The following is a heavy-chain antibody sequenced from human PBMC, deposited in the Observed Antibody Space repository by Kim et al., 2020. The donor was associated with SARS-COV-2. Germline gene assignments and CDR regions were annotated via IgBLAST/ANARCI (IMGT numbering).Heavy chain of an antibody. V-gene: IGHV1-69*13. Sequence: SVKVSCKASGGTFSSYAISWVRQAPGQGLEWMGGIIPIFGTANYAQKFQGRVTITADESTSTAYMELSSLRSEDTAVYYCARGAKPSYYYYYYGMDVWGQGTTVTVSS. J-gene: IGHJ6*02. CDR3: ARGAKPSYYYYYYGMDV. CDR1: GGTFSSYA. CDR2: IIPIFGTA.